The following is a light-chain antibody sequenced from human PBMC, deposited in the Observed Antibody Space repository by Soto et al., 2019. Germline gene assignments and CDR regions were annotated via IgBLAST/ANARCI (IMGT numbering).Light chain of an antibody. CDR3: AAWDDSLNGGV. J-gene: IGLJ3*02. Sequence: QSVLTQPPSVSATPGQRVTISCSGSSSNIGSNTVNWYQQLPGTAPKLVIYSNNQRPSGVPDRFSGYKSGTSASLAISGLQSEDEADYYCAAWDDSLNGGVFGGGSKVTVL. CDR2: SNN. V-gene: IGLV1-44*01. CDR1: SSNIGSNT.